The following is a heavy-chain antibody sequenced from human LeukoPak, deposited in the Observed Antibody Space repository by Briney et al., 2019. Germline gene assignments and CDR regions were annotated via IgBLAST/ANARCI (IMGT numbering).Heavy chain of an antibody. CDR1: GYTFG. D-gene: IGHD1-7*01. CDR2: ISGYNGNT. Sequence: AAVKVSCKASGYTFGISWVRQAPGQGLEGMGWISGYNGNTNYAQKLQGRVTMTTDTSTSTAYMELRSLRSDDTAVYYCARNSRDYYYYSMDVWGKGTTVTVSS. J-gene: IGHJ6*03. V-gene: IGHV1-18*01. CDR3: ARNSRDYYYYSMDV.